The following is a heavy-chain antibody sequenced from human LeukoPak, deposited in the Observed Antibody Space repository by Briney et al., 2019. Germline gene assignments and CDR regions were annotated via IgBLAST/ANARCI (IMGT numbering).Heavy chain of an antibody. CDR1: GYTFTSYG. V-gene: IGHV1-18*01. CDR3: AREGGSSGWPDY. CDR2: ISAYNRNT. J-gene: IGHJ4*02. Sequence: GASVKVSCKASGYTFTSYGISWVRQAPGQGLEWMGWISAYNRNTNYAQKLQGRVTMTIDISMTTAYMELRSLRSDDTAVYYCAREGGSSGWPDYWGQGTLVTVSS. D-gene: IGHD6-19*01.